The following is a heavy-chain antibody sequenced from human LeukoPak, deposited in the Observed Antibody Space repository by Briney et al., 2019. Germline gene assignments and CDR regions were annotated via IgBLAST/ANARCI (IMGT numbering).Heavy chain of an antibody. CDR3: ARDRSVTKMGNWFAP. V-gene: IGHV3-33*01. Sequence: PGGSPRLSCAASGFTFSSYGMRWVRRAPGKGLEWVAVIWYDGSNKYYADSVKGRFTISRDNSKNTLYLQMNSLRAEDTAVYYCARDRSVTKMGNWFAPWGQGTLVTVSS. CDR1: GFTFSSYG. J-gene: IGHJ5*02. D-gene: IGHD4-17*01. CDR2: IWYDGSNK.